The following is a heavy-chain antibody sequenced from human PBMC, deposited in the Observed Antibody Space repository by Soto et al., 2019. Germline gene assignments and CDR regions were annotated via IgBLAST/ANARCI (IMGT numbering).Heavy chain of an antibody. CDR2: IYYSGST. D-gene: IGHD4-17*01. CDR3: ARSPTMTTVFVY. J-gene: IGHJ4*02. Sequence: SETLSLTCTVSGGSISSGGYYWNWIRQHPEKGLEWIGYIYYSGSTYYSPSLKSRLIISVDTSKNQFSLKLNSVTAADTAVYYCARSPTMTTVFVYGGQGTLVTV. V-gene: IGHV4-31*03. CDR1: GGSISSGGYY.